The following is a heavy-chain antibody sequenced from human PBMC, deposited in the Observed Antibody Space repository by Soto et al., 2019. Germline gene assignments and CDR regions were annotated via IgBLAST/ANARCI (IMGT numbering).Heavy chain of an antibody. CDR3: TTGLTYYDFWSGYYIRNPRDAFDI. V-gene: IGHV3-15*01. CDR1: GFTFSNAW. D-gene: IGHD3-3*01. CDR2: IKSKTDGGTT. J-gene: IGHJ3*02. Sequence: PGGSLRLSCAASGFTFSNAWMSWVRQAPGKGLEWVGRIKSKTDGGTTDYAAPVKGRFTISRDDSKNTLYLQMNSLKTEDTAVYYCTTGLTYYDFWSGYYIRNPRDAFDIWGQGTMVTVSS.